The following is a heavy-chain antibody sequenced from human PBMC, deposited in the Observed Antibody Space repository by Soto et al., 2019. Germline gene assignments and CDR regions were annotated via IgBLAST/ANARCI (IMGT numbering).Heavy chain of an antibody. CDR2: ITSNGGNT. CDR1: GFTFSSYA. V-gene: IGHV3-64*01. D-gene: IGHD2-21*01. J-gene: IGHJ6*02. Sequence: PGGSLRLSCAASGFTFSSYAMHWVRQAPGKGLEYVSAITSNGGNTDYASSVKGRFTISGDNSKNTLYLQMGSLRAEDMAVYYCARRIPFGYGMDVWGQGTTVTVSS. CDR3: ARRIPFGYGMDV.